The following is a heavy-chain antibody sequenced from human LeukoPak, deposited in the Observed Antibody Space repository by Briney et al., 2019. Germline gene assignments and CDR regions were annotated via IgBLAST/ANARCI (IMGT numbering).Heavy chain of an antibody. CDR3: ARDGIAAAVAVNSS. V-gene: IGHV3-21*01. J-gene: IGHJ4*02. Sequence: PGGSLRLSCAASGFTFSSYSMNWVRQAPGKGLECVSSISSSSSYIYYADSVKGRFTISRDNAKNSLYLQMNSLRAEDTAVYYCARDGIAAAVAVNSSWGQGTLVTVSS. CDR1: GFTFSSYS. D-gene: IGHD6-13*01. CDR2: ISSSSSYI.